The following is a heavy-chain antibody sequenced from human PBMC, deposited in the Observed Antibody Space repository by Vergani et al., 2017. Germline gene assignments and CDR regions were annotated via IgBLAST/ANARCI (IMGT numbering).Heavy chain of an antibody. J-gene: IGHJ4*02. CDR1: GFTFSSYG. V-gene: IGHV3-30*02. CDR3: AKDFRGYSYGEFDY. CDR2: IRYDGSNK. Sequence: QVQLVESGGGVVQPGGSLRLSCAASGFTFSSYGMHWVRQAPGKGLEWVAFIRYDGSNKYYADSVKGRFTISRDNSKNTLYLQMNSLRAEDTAVYYCAKDFRGYSYGEFDYWGQGILVTVSS. D-gene: IGHD5-18*01.